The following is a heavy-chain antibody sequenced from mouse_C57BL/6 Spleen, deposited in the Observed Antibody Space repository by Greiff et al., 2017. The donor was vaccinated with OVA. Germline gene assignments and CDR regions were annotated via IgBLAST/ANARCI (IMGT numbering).Heavy chain of an antibody. CDR2: INPSNGGT. V-gene: IGHV1-53*01. CDR1: GYTFTSYW. CDR3: ARSWGWLLYFDY. J-gene: IGHJ2*01. D-gene: IGHD2-3*01. Sequence: VQLQQSGTELVKPGASVKLSCKASGYTFTSYWMHWVKQRPGQGLEWIGNINPSNGGTNYNEKFKSKATLTVDKSSSTAYMQLSSLTSEDSAVYYCARSWGWLLYFDYWGQGTTLTVSS.